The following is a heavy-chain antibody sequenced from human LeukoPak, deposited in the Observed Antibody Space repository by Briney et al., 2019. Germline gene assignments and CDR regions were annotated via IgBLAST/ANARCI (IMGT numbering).Heavy chain of an antibody. J-gene: IGHJ5*01. Sequence: ASVKVSCTVSGYTLSELSIHWVRQGPGKGLEWMAGFVLEDGERIYAQKFRGRVRVTEDTSTDTAYMELSSLRSEDTAVDYCATLDLPPSTAAVASWGQGTLVTVSS. V-gene: IGHV1-24*01. CDR1: GYTLSELS. CDR2: FVLEDGER. CDR3: ATLDLPPSTAAVAS. D-gene: IGHD6-13*01.